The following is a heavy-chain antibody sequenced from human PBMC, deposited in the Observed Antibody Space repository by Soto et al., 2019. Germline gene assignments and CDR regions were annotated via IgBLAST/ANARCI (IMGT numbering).Heavy chain of an antibody. CDR2: ISADDGYT. D-gene: IGHD2-8*02. CDR1: GYTFSSHG. J-gene: IGHJ4*02. V-gene: IGHV1-18*01. Sequence: QVQLVQSGAEMKKPGASVKVSCKASGYTFSSHGINWVRQAPGQRLEWVGWISADDGYTNYAQSLQDRVIMTTDTATSTAYRELTILGSEDSSQYHCARDVVYWGQGKLVTVSS. CDR3: ARDVVY.